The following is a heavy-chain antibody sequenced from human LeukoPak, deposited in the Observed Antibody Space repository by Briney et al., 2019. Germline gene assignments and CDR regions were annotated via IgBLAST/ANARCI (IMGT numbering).Heavy chain of an antibody. J-gene: IGHJ5*02. V-gene: IGHV3-30*02. CDR3: VKDIWYNSGCGP. CDR1: GFTFSSYG. Sequence: GGSLRLSCAASGFTFSSYGMRWVRQAPGKGLEWVAFIRYDGSDRYYADSVKGRLTISRDNSKNTLYLQMNNLSAEDTAVFYWVKDIWYNSGCGPWGQGTLVTVSS. D-gene: IGHD6-19*01. CDR2: IRYDGSDR.